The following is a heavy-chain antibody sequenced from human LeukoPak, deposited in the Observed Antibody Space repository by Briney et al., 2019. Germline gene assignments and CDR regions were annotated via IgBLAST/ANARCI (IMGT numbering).Heavy chain of an antibody. D-gene: IGHD3-22*01. CDR1: GGSISSYY. V-gene: IGHV4-59*08. Sequence: KPSETLSLTCTVSGGSISSYYWSWIRQPPGKGLEWIGYIYYSGSTNYNPSLKSRVTISVDTSKNQFSLKLSSVTAADTAVYYCARRRWLSARNFGFDYWGQGTLVTVSS. CDR3: ARRRWLSARNFGFDY. CDR2: IYYSGST. J-gene: IGHJ4*02.